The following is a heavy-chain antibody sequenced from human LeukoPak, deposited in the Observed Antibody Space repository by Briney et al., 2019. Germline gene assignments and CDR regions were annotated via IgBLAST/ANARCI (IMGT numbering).Heavy chain of an antibody. CDR2: INSDGSST. CDR3: AREYYGDYGMDV. V-gene: IGHV3-74*01. J-gene: IGHJ6*02. D-gene: IGHD4-17*01. Sequence: QPGRSLRLSCAASGFTFSYYGMHWVRHAPGKGLVWVSRINSDGSSTSYADSVKGRFTISRDNAKNTLFLQMNSLRAEDTAVYYCAREYYGDYGMDVWGQGTTVTVSS. CDR1: GFTFSYYG.